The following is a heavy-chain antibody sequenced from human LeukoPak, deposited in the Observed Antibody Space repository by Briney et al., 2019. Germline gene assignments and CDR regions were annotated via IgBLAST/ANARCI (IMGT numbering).Heavy chain of an antibody. V-gene: IGHV3-30*02. CDR3: ARGFRSHFDY. J-gene: IGHJ4*02. D-gene: IGHD3-10*01. Sequence: PGGSLRLSCATSGFIFGQYGMHWVRHGPGKGLEWVAFIRYDESDKYYGDSVKGRSTIARDNSKHTVSLEMHRLSAEDTAVYYCARGFRSHFDYWGQGALVTVSS. CDR1: GFIFGQYG. CDR2: IRYDESDK.